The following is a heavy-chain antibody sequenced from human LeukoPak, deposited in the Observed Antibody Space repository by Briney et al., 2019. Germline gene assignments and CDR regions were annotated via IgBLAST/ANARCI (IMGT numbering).Heavy chain of an antibody. CDR1: GFTFCSFG. CDR2: ISGSGGST. V-gene: IGHV3-23*01. D-gene: IGHD3-22*01. Sequence: GGTLRLSCAASGFTFCSFGMSWVRQAPGKGLEWVSAISGSGGSTYYADSVKGRFTISRDNSKNTLYLQMNSLRAEDTAVYYCAKASAMIVVVSKHFDYWGQGTLVTVSS. J-gene: IGHJ4*02. CDR3: AKASAMIVVVSKHFDY.